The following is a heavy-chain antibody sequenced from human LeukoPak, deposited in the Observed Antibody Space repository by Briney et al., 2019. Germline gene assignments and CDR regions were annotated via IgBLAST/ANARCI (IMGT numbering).Heavy chain of an antibody. CDR1: GFTFSTFD. J-gene: IGHJ4*02. CDR3: ARGWSGWCLD. D-gene: IGHD2-8*01. V-gene: IGHV3-74*01. Sequence: GGSLRLSCAASGFTFSTFDMHWVRQAPGRGLVWVSRIDDYGSSTTYADSVKGRFTISRDNAKNTLYLQMNSLIVEDTAVYYCARGWSGWCLDGGQGTLVTVSS. CDR2: IDDYGSST.